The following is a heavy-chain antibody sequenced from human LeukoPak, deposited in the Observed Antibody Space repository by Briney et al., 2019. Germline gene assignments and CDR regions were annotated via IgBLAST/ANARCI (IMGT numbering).Heavy chain of an antibody. Sequence: SETLSLTCTVSGGSISSYYWSWIRQPPGKGLEWIGYIYYSGSTNYNPSPKSRVTISVDTSKNQFSLKLSSVTAADTAVYYCARVLTGPAAFDIWGQGTMVTVSS. D-gene: IGHD3-16*01. CDR1: GGSISSYY. V-gene: IGHV4-59*01. CDR3: ARVLTGPAAFDI. CDR2: IYYSGST. J-gene: IGHJ3*02.